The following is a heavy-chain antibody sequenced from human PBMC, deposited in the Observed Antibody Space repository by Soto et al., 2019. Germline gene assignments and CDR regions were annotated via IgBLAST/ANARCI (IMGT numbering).Heavy chain of an antibody. Sequence: QVQLVQSGAEVTKPGASVKVSCKASGYTFTNYAISSVRQAPGQGREWMGWINAYNGNTNYAQKLQPRVTMTTHTSTSTANMELRSLRSDETAVYYCARDSPPNYLWGQGTLVSVSS. D-gene: IGHD7-27*01. J-gene: IGHJ5*02. CDR1: GYTFTNYA. CDR3: ARDSPPNYL. CDR2: INAYNGNT. V-gene: IGHV1-18*01.